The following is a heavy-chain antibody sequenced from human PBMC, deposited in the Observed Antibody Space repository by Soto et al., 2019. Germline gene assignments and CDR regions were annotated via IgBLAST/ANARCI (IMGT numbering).Heavy chain of an antibody. J-gene: IGHJ6*02. CDR1: GFTFSDHY. CDR2: TRNKANSYTT. Sequence: EVQLVESGGGLVQPGGSLRLSCAASGFTFSDHYMDWVRQAPGKGLEWVGRTRNKANSYTTEYAASVKGRFTISRDDSKYSLYRQMNSLKTEDTAVYYCARENGDYYYYYGMDVWGQGTTVTVSS. D-gene: IGHD4-17*01. V-gene: IGHV3-72*01. CDR3: ARENGDYYYYYGMDV.